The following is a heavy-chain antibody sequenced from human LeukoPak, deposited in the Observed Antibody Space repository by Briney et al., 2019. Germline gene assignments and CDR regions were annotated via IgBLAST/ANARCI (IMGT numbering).Heavy chain of an antibody. Sequence: SVKVSCKASGGTFSSYAISWVRQAPGQGLEWMGGIIPIFGTANYAQKFQGRVTITAYESTSTAYMELSSLRSEDTSVYYCARGLGVRYSSSPPPDYWGQGTLVTVSS. CDR2: IIPIFGTA. V-gene: IGHV1-69*13. CDR1: GGTFSSYA. D-gene: IGHD6-6*01. J-gene: IGHJ4*02. CDR3: ARGLGVRYSSSPPPDY.